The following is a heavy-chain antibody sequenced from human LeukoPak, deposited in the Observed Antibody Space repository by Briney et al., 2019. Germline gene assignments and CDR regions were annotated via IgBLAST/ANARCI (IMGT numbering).Heavy chain of an antibody. J-gene: IGHJ4*02. CDR3: ARGPRGYSYGYFDY. CDR2: INHSGST. V-gene: IGHV4-34*01. D-gene: IGHD5-18*01. Sequence: SETLSLTCAVYGGSFSGYYCSWIRQPPGKGLEWIGEINHSGSTNYNPSLKSRVTISVDTSKNQFSLKLSSVTAADTAVYYCARGPRGYSYGYFDYWGQGTLVTVSS. CDR1: GGSFSGYY.